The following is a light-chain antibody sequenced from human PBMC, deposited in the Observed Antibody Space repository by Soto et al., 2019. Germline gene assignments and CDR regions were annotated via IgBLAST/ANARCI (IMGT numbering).Light chain of an antibody. V-gene: IGLV2-14*01. CDR1: TSDVGGYNF. CDR2: EVT. Sequence: QSVLTQPASVSGSPGQSITISCTGTTSDVGGYNFVSWYQQHPGKAPKLIIYEVTNRPSGVSYRFSASKSGNTASLTISGLQAEDEADYYCNSYTSSSALVFGTGTKLTVL. J-gene: IGLJ1*01. CDR3: NSYTSSSALV.